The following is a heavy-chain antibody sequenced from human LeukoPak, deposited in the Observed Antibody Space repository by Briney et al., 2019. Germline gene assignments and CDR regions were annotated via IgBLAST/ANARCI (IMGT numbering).Heavy chain of an antibody. CDR2: MYNSGSI. CDR1: GGSISSSTHY. Sequence: PSETLSLTCTVSGGSISSSTHYWGWIRQSPGQGLEWIGSMYNSGSISYNPSLRSRVTTTVDTSKNQFSLNFNSVTAADTALYFCARNETSGYFDIWGQGTMVTVSS. V-gene: IGHV4-39*01. CDR3: ARNETSGYFDI. J-gene: IGHJ3*02. D-gene: IGHD3-22*01.